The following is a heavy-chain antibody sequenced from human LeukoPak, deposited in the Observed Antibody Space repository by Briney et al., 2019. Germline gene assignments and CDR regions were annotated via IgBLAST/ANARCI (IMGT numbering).Heavy chain of an antibody. CDR2: IYTTGTT. CDR3: ARHSGYYYYMDV. V-gene: IGHV4-4*07. J-gene: IGHJ6*03. CDR1: DTSINTYY. Sequence: PSETLSLTCTVSDTSINTYYWSWIRQPAGKGLEWIGHIYTTGTTNYNPSLKSRVTMSIDTSKNQFSLNLRSVTAADTALYYCARHSGYYYYMDVWAKGTTVTISS.